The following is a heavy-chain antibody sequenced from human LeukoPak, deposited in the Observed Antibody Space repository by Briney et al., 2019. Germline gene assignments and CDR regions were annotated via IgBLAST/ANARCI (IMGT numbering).Heavy chain of an antibody. CDR1: GFTFDDYA. Sequence: GGSLRLSGAASGFTFDDYAMHWVRQAPGKGLEWVSLISGDGGSTYYADSVKGRFTISRDNSKNSLYLQMNSLRTEDTALYYCAKDHSGSYYEWVFDYWGQGTLVTVSS. CDR2: ISGDGGST. V-gene: IGHV3-43*02. CDR3: AKDHSGSYYEWVFDY. D-gene: IGHD1-26*01. J-gene: IGHJ4*02.